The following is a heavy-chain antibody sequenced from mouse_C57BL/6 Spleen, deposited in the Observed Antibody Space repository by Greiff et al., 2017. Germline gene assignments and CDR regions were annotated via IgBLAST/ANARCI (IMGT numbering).Heavy chain of an antibody. Sequence: QVQLKQSGAELVRPGTSVKVSCKASGYAFTNYLIEWVKQRPGQGLEWIGVINPGSGGTNYNEKFKGKATLTADKSSSTAYMQLSSLTSEDSAVYFCATPAAYYSNPYAMDYWGQGTSVTVSS. D-gene: IGHD2-5*01. CDR3: ATPAAYYSNPYAMDY. CDR2: INPGSGGT. V-gene: IGHV1-54*01. CDR1: GYAFTNYL. J-gene: IGHJ4*01.